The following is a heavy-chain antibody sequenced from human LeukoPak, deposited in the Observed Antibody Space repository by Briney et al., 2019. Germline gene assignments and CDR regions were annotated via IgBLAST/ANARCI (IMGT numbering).Heavy chain of an antibody. V-gene: IGHV3-64*01. CDR3: ARAPPRYYYDSSGYYGMDV. Sequence: GGSLRLSCAASGFTFSSYAMHWVRQAPGKGLEYVSAISSNGGSTYYANSVKGRFTISRDNSNNTLYLQMGSLRAEDMAVYYCARAPPRYYYDSSGYYGMDVWGQGTTVTVSS. D-gene: IGHD3-22*01. CDR2: ISSNGGST. CDR1: GFTFSSYA. J-gene: IGHJ6*02.